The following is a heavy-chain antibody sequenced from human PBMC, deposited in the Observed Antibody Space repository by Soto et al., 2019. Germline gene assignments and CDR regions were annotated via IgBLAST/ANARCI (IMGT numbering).Heavy chain of an antibody. Sequence: SEAVCLTCAVDVGTFSGDYWSWIRQPPGKGLEGIGEINHSGSTNYNPSLKSRVTIAVDTSKRQFCRKRSSGPAAYTAVYYCARTQSFGRGNPVSYYYTRDRWAKGTSVTLSA. D-gene: IGHD1-26*01. CDR2: INHSGST. J-gene: IGHJ6*04. CDR3: ARTQSFGRGNPVSYYYTRDR. CDR1: VGTFSGDY. V-gene: IGHV4-34*01.